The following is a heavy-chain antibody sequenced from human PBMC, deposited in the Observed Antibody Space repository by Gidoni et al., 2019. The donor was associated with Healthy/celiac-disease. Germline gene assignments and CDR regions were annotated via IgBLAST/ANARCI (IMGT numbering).Heavy chain of an antibody. CDR1: GFTFDAYA. J-gene: IGHJ4*02. Sequence: EVQLVESGGGLVQPGRSLRLSCAASGFTFDAYAMHWVRQAPGKGLEWVSGISCNSGSIGYADSVKGRFTISRDNAKNSLYLQMNSLRAEDTALYYCAKDRSPSYSSSWAYFDYWGQGTLVTVSS. CDR3: AKDRSPSYSSSWAYFDY. D-gene: IGHD6-13*01. CDR2: ISCNSGSI. V-gene: IGHV3-9*01.